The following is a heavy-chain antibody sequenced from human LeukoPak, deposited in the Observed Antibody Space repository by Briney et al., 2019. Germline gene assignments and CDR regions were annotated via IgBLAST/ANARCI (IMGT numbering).Heavy chain of an antibody. CDR1: GGSISSYY. J-gene: IGHJ4*02. D-gene: IGHD3-10*01. Sequence: PSETLSLTCTVSGGSISSYYWSWIRQPPGKGLEWIGYISNSGSINYNPSLKSRVTTSVDTSKNHFSLNLSSVTAADTAVYYCASLQGDLYGSGSFDYWGQGTLVTVSS. V-gene: IGHV4-59*01. CDR3: ASLQGDLYGSGSFDY. CDR2: ISNSGSI.